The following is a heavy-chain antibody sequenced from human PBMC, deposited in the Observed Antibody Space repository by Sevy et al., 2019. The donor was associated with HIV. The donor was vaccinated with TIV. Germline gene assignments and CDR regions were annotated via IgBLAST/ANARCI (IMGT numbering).Heavy chain of an antibody. J-gene: IGHJ5*02. CDR3: ATGIPEWALGRHSFAP. CDR1: GDSVSSNSAA. Sequence: SQTLSLTCAISGDSVSSNSAAWNWIGQSPSRGLEWLGRTYYRSKWYNDYAVSVRSRISINPDTSQNQFSMQLNSVTPDDTAVYFCATGIPEWALGRHSFAPWGQGTLVTVSS. CDR2: TYYRSKWYN. V-gene: IGHV6-1*01. D-gene: IGHD1-26*01.